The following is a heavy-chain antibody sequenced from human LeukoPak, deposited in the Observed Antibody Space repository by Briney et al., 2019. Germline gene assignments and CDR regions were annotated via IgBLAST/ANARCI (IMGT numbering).Heavy chain of an antibody. CDR1: GFTFSSYG. Sequence: PGGSLRLSCAASGFTFSSYGMNWVRQAPGKGLEWVSYISSSGSTIYYANSVKGRFTISRDNARNSPYLQMNSLRDEDTAVYYCARDFSAPPPLWGRGTLVTVSS. CDR2: ISSSGSTI. CDR3: ARDFSAPPPL. D-gene: IGHD3-3*02. V-gene: IGHV3-48*02. J-gene: IGHJ2*01.